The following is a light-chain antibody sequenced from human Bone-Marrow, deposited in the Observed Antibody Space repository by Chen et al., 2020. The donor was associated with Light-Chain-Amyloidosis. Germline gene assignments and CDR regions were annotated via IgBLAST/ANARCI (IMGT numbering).Light chain of an antibody. CDR2: ETS. Sequence: SYVLTQPSSVSVAPGQTATIACGGNNIGSTSVHWYQQPPGQAPLLVVHETSDRPSGIPERWSGSNSGNTATLTISRVEAGDEADYYCQVWDRSSDRPVFGGGTKLTVL. CDR3: QVWDRSSDRPV. V-gene: IGLV3-21*02. J-gene: IGLJ3*02. CDR1: NIGSTS.